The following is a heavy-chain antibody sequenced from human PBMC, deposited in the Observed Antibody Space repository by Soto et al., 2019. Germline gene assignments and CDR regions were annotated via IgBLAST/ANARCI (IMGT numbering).Heavy chain of an antibody. D-gene: IGHD6-19*01. CDR1: AGSFSHYY. Sequence: QVQQQPWGAGLLKPSETLSLTCTVYAGSFSHYYWNWIRQSPGKGLEWIGKIKHGGSSSYNPSLRSRVSISVYMSKKQFAMTLMSVTAADTAVDDCARGGSSDWQVALDIWGQGTMVPVSS. CDR2: IKHGGSS. J-gene: IGHJ3*02. CDR3: ARGGSSDWQVALDI. V-gene: IGHV4-34*01.